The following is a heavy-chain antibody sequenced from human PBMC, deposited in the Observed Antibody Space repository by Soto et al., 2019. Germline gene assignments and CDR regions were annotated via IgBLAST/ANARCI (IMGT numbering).Heavy chain of an antibody. Sequence: VQLLESGGGLVQPGGSLRLSCAASGFTFSNSAMYWVRLAPGKGLEWVSTIVTSGGTYYAGSVKGRFTISRDNSKSTLYLQMNSLGAEDTAVYFFASTFTLRYRDPSAFDYWGQGTLVAVSS. J-gene: IGHJ4*02. CDR3: ASTFTLRYRDPSAFDY. CDR2: IVTSGGT. CDR1: GFTFSNSA. D-gene: IGHD3-16*01. V-gene: IGHV3-23*01.